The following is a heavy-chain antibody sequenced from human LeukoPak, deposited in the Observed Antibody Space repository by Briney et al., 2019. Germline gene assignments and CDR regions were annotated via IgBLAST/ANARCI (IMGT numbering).Heavy chain of an antibody. D-gene: IGHD4-17*01. CDR1: GGSISSYY. CDR3: ARESLSTVTTQYFDY. V-gene: IGHV4-59*01. Sequence: SETLSLTCTVSGGSISSYYWSWIRQPPGKGLEWIGCIYYSGSTNYNPSLKSRVTISVDTSKNQFSLKLSSVTAADTAVYYCARESLSTVTTQYFDYWGQGTLVTVSS. J-gene: IGHJ4*02. CDR2: IYYSGST.